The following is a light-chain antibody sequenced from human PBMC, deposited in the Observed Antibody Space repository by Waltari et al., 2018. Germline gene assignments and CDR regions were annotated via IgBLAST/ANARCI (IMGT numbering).Light chain of an antibody. CDR2: GAS. Sequence: SVLTQSPGTLSLSTGVRATLSCRASQNGSNSFLAWYQQKRGQATRHLMYGASTSGYDIPDRFSGSGSGSDFTLTINCLHPEDLAVYSCQQYGDSPRTFCQVT. J-gene: IGKJ1*01. V-gene: IGKV3-20*01. CDR1: QNGSNSF. CDR3: QQYGDSPRT.